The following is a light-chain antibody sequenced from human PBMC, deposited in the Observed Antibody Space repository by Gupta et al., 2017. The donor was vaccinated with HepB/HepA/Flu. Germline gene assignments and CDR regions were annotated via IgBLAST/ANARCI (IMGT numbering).Light chain of an antibody. V-gene: IGKV1-5*03. Sequence: DIQMTQSPSTLSASVGDRVTITCRARHSISDWLAWYQQKPGKAPNLLIYRASTLESGVPSRFSGSGSGTEFTLTISSLQPDDFATYYCQEVSGSSWTFGQGTKVEIK. CDR3: QEVSGSSWT. CDR2: RAS. J-gene: IGKJ1*01. CDR1: HSISDW.